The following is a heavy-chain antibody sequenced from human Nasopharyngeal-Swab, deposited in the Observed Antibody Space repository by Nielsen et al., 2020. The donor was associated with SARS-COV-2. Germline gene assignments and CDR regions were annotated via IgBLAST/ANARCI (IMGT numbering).Heavy chain of an antibody. D-gene: IGHD2-2*03. Sequence: RQPPGKGLERVSAISGSGASTYYADSVKGRFTISRDNSKNTLYLQMNSLRAEDTAVYYCAKDTRDLDIGVGYYYYYGMDVWGQGTTVTVSS. J-gene: IGHJ6*02. V-gene: IGHV3-23*01. CDR2: ISGSGAST. CDR3: AKDTRDLDIGVGYYYYYGMDV.